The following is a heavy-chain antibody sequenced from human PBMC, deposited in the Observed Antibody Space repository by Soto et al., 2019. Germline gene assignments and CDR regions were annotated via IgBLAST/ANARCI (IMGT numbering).Heavy chain of an antibody. J-gene: IGHJ4*02. V-gene: IGHV1-69*13. CDR2: IIPIFGTA. CDR1: GRTFSSYA. CDR3: AREADYDSSGYYYFY. Sequence: SVKVSCKSSGRTFSSYAISWVRQAPGQGLEWMGGIIPIFGTANYAQKFQGRVTITADESTRTAYMELSSLRSEDTAVYYCAREADYDSSGYYYFYWGQGTLVTVSS. D-gene: IGHD3-22*01.